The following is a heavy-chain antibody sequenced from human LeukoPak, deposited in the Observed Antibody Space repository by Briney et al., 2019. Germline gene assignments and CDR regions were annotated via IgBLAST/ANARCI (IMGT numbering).Heavy chain of an antibody. D-gene: IGHD3-9*01. CDR3: AKGYYFDILSGYSSLDS. Sequence: QAGGSLRLSCAASGFTFSSYGMHWVRQAPGKGLEWVAVISYDGSNKYYADSVKGRFTISRDDSKNTLYLQMNSLRAEDTAAYYCAKGYYFDILSGYSSLDSWGQGTLVTVPS. CDR1: GFTFSSYG. J-gene: IGHJ4*02. CDR2: ISYDGSNK. V-gene: IGHV3-30*18.